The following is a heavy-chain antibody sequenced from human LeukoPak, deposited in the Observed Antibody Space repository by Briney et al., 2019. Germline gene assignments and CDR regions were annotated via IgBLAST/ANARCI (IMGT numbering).Heavy chain of an antibody. CDR2: IYYSGST. V-gene: IGHV4-39*01. J-gene: IGHJ3*02. CDR1: GGSISSSSYY. CDR3: ARLYYDFWSGYPDAFDI. Sequence: SETLSLTCTVSGGSISSSSYYWGWIRQPPGKGLEWIGSIYYSGSTYYNPSLKSRVTISVDTSKNQFSLKPSSVTAADTAVYYCARLYYDFWSGYPDAFDIWGQGTMVTVSS. D-gene: IGHD3-3*01.